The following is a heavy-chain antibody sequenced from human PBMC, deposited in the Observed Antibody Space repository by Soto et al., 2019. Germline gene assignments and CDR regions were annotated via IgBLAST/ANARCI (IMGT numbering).Heavy chain of an antibody. D-gene: IGHD6-13*01. Sequence: PVGSLRLSCAASGFTFSSYAMSWVRQAPGKGLEWVSAISGSGGSTYYADSVKGRFTISRDNSKNTLYLQMNSLRAEDTAVYYCAKDGRSIAAAGYFDYWGQGTLVTVSS. CDR3: AKDGRSIAAAGYFDY. V-gene: IGHV3-23*01. J-gene: IGHJ4*02. CDR2: ISGSGGST. CDR1: GFTFSSYA.